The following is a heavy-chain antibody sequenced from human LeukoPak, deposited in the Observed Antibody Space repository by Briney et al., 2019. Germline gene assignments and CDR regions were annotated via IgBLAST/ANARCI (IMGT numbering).Heavy chain of an antibody. Sequence: GESLKISCKGSGNDFSSNWIGWVRQLPGKGLDWMGIIYPGDSDTEYRPSFQGQVTISADKSINTAYLQWSSLKASDTAMYYCARTSYHDSSGYLYAMDVWGQGTAVSVSS. J-gene: IGHJ6*02. D-gene: IGHD3-22*01. V-gene: IGHV5-51*01. CDR2: IYPGDSDT. CDR1: GNDFSSNW. CDR3: ARTSYHDSSGYLYAMDV.